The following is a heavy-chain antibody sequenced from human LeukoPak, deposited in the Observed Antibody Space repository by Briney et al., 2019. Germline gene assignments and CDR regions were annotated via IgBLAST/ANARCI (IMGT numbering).Heavy chain of an antibody. Sequence: SETLSLTCTVSGGSISSSSYYWSWIRQPAGKGLEWIGRIYTSGSTNYNPSLKSRVTISVDTSKNQFSLKLSSVTAADTAVYYCARVAKYLVSLDYWGQGTLVTVSS. CDR1: GGSISSSSYY. CDR3: ARVAKYLVSLDY. J-gene: IGHJ4*02. V-gene: IGHV4-61*02. D-gene: IGHD3-9*01. CDR2: IYTSGST.